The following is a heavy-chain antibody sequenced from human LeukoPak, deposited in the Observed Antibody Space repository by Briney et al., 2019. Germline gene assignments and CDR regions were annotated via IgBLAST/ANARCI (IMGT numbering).Heavy chain of an antibody. CDR2: ISGSGGST. V-gene: IGHV3-23*01. J-gene: IGHJ4*02. D-gene: IGHD1-1*01. CDR3: AKSRRDGPWTFDY. Sequence: GGSLRLSCAASGFTFSSYAMSWVRQAPGKGLEWVSAISGSGGSTYYADSVKGRFTISRDNSKNTLYLQMNSLGAEDTAVYYCAKSRRDGPWTFDYWGQGTLVTVSS. CDR1: GFTFSSYA.